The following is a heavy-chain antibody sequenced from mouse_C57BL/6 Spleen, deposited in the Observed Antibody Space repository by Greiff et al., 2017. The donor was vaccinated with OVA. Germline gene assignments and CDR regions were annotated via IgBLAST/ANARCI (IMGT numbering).Heavy chain of an antibody. CDR3: TTGYRGYFDY. Sequence: EVQLVESGAELVRPGASVKLSCTASGFNIKDDYMHWVKQRPEQGLEWIGWIDPANGDTEYDSKFQGKDTITADTSSTTAYLQLSSLTSEDTAVYYCTTGYRGYFDYWGQGTTLTVSS. V-gene: IGHV14-4*01. J-gene: IGHJ2*01. CDR1: GFNIKDDY. D-gene: IGHD2-2*01. CDR2: IDPANGDT.